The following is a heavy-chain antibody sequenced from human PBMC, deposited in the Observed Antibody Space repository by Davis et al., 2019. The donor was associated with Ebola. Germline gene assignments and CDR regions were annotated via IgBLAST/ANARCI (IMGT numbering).Heavy chain of an antibody. J-gene: IGHJ4*02. D-gene: IGHD5-24*01. CDR1: GFAFSDYY. CDR3: AKDQRDGYIHFDY. V-gene: IGHV3-11*04. Sequence: PGGSLRLSCAASGFAFSDYYMSWIRQAPGKGLEWVSYISSSGSTIYYADSVKGRFTISRDNAKNSLYLQMNSLRAEDTAVYYCAKDQRDGYIHFDYWGQGTLVTVSS. CDR2: ISSSGSTI.